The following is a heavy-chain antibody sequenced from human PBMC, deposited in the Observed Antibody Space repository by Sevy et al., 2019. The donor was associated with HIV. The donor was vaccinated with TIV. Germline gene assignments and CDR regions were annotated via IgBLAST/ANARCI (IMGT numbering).Heavy chain of an antibody. CDR1: GFTFSSYS. D-gene: IGHD2-21*02. J-gene: IGHJ4*02. Sequence: GGSLRLSCAASGFTFSSYSMNWVRQAPGKGLEWVSSISSSSSYIHYADSVKGRFTISRDNAKNSLFLQMNSLGAEDTAVYYCARDIVVVTAILDYWGQGTLVTVSS. CDR2: ISSSSSYI. V-gene: IGHV3-21*01. CDR3: ARDIVVVTAILDY.